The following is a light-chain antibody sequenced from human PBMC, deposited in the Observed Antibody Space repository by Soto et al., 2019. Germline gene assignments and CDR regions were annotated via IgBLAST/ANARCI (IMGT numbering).Light chain of an antibody. V-gene: IGKV1-39*01. Sequence: IQMTQSPSSLSASVGDSVTITCRASQRITTYLNWYQQQPGTATKLLISTASTLQRGVPSRFSGSGSGTDFTLTITTLQPEDFATYFCQQSYSTPYTFGQGTKLEIK. J-gene: IGKJ2*01. CDR2: TAS. CDR1: QRITTY. CDR3: QQSYSTPYT.